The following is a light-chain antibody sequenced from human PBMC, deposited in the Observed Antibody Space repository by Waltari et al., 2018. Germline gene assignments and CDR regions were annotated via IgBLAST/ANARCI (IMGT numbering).Light chain of an antibody. CDR3: QAWGTGTKRM. Sequence: QVVLTQSPSASASLGASVKLTCTLSSGHSSYAIAWHQQQPEKGPRYLMKLNSDGSHRKGDGIPVRFAGSSSGAERYLIISSLQSEDEGDYYCQAWGTGTKRMFGGGTRLAVL. V-gene: IGLV4-69*01. J-gene: IGLJ3*02. CDR2: LNSDGSH. CDR1: SGHSSYA.